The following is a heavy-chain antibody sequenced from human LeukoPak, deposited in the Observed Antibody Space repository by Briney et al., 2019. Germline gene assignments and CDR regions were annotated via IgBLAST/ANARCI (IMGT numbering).Heavy chain of an antibody. Sequence: GGSMRLSCTAFGFTFDDYGAIWVRQAPGKGLDWVSVINWFGGSTGYADSVKGRFTFSRDNAKNCMYLQMNSLSAEDTVLYHCARNVVVVAATEDYYYYYYMDVWGKGTTVTISS. V-gene: IGHV3-20*01. D-gene: IGHD2-15*01. CDR1: GFTFDDYG. CDR2: INWFGGST. CDR3: ARNVVVVAATEDYYYYYYMDV. J-gene: IGHJ6*03.